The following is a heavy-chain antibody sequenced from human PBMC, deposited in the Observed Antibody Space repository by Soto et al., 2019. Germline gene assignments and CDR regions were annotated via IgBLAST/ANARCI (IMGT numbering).Heavy chain of an antibody. CDR3: ARAADEYGDSPNS. Sequence: QVQLVESGGGVVQPGRSLRLSCAASGFTFSSYGMHWVRQAPGKGLEWVAVIWYDGSNKYYADSVKGRFTISRDNSKNTLYLQMNSLRAEDTAVYYCARAADEYGDSPNSWGQGTLVTVSS. CDR2: IWYDGSNK. D-gene: IGHD4-17*01. J-gene: IGHJ4*02. CDR1: GFTFSSYG. V-gene: IGHV3-33*01.